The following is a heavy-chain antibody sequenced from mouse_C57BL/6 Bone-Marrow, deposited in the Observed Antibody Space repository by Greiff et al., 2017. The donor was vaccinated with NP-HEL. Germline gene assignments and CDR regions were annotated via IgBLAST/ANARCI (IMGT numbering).Heavy chain of an antibody. Sequence: QVQLQQSGAELARPGASVKLSCKASGYTFTSYGISWVKQRTGQGLEWIGEIYPRSGNTYYNEKFKGKATLTADKSSSTAYMELRSLTSEDSAVYFCARGAYYSNSLAMDYWGQGTSVTVSS. D-gene: IGHD2-5*01. V-gene: IGHV1-81*01. CDR2: IYPRSGNT. J-gene: IGHJ4*01. CDR3: ARGAYYSNSLAMDY. CDR1: GYTFTSYG.